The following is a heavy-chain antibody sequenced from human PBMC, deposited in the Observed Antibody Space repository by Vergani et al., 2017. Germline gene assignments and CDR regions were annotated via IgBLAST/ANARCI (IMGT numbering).Heavy chain of an antibody. V-gene: IGHV3-30*02. D-gene: IGHD1-14*01. Sequence: QVQLVESAGGVVQPGGSLRLSCAASGFTFSNFGMHWIRQAPGKGLEWLAYIGKDGINTRYRDAVKGRFTISRDNAKNSLYLQMNSLRAEDTAVYYCAREKNRTAADYWGQGTLVTVSS. J-gene: IGHJ4*02. CDR1: GFTFSNFG. CDR3: AREKNRTAADY. CDR2: IGKDGINT.